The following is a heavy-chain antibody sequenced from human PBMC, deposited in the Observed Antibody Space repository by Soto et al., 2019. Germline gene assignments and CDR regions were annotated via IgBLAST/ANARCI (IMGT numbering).Heavy chain of an antibody. Sequence: QVQLVQSGAEVKKPGSSVKVSCKASGGTFSSYAISWVRQAPGQGLEWMGGIIPIFGTANYAQKFQGRVKITADESRSTAYMELSSLSSEDTAVYYCAREGGALYGEYVVSWGQGTLVTVSS. J-gene: IGHJ4*02. CDR2: IIPIFGTA. D-gene: IGHD4-17*01. V-gene: IGHV1-69*12. CDR3: AREGGALYGEYVVS. CDR1: GGTFSSYA.